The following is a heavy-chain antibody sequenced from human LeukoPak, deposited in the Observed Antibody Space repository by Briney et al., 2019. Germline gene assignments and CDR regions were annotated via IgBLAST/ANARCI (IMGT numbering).Heavy chain of an antibody. CDR2: INSDGSST. CDR1: RFTFSTYW. Sequence: PGGSLRLSCAASRFTFSTYWMHWVRQAPGKGLVWVSRINSDGSSTGYADSVKGRFTISRDNAKNSLYLQMNSLRAEDTAVYYCARFDSYYYYYMDVWGKGTTVTVSS. D-gene: IGHD3-3*01. J-gene: IGHJ6*03. V-gene: IGHV3-74*01. CDR3: ARFDSYYYYYMDV.